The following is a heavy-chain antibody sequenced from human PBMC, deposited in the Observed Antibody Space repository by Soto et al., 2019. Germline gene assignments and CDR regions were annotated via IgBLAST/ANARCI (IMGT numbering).Heavy chain of an antibody. V-gene: IGHV1-69*05. J-gene: IGHJ4*02. CDR1: GGTFSSYA. CDR2: IIAIYGTT. Sequence: SVKVSCKASGGTFSSYAISWVRQAPGQGLEWMGWIIAIYGTTNYAQKFQGRVTMTTDTSTSTAYMELSSLRSDDTAVYYCARDYKYGYCSSTSCPNFDYWGQGTLVTVSS. CDR3: ARDYKYGYCSSTSCPNFDY. D-gene: IGHD2-2*01.